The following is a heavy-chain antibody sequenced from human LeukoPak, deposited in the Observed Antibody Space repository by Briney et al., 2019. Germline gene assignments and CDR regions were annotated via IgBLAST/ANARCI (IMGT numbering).Heavy chain of an antibody. V-gene: IGHV4-34*01. J-gene: IGHJ4*02. CDR2: INHSGST. CDR3: ASYDSSGSFDY. CDR1: GGSFSGYY. D-gene: IGHD3-22*01. Sequence: SETLSLTCAVYGGSFSGYYWSWIRQPPGKGLEWIGEINHSGSTNYNPSLKSRVTTSVDTSKNQFSLKLSSVTAADTAVYYCASYDSSGSFDYWGQGTLVTVSS.